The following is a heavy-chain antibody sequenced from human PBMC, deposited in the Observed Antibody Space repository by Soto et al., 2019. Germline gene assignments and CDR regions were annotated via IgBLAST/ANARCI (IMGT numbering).Heavy chain of an antibody. J-gene: IGHJ4*02. CDR2: ISAHNGNT. V-gene: IGHV1-18*01. D-gene: IGHD1-1*01. CDR1: GYTFTSYG. CDR3: ARGRYGDY. Sequence: QVPLVLSGAEVKKPGASVKVSCKASGYTFTSYGITWVRQAPGQGLEWMGWISAHNGNTDYAQKLQGRVIVTRDTSTSTAYMELRSLRSDDTAVYYCARGRYGDYWGQGALVTVSS.